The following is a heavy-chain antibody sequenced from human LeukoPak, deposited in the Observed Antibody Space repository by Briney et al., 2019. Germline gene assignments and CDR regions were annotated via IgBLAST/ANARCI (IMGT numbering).Heavy chain of an antibody. CDR3: ARDSGTTGEVKFDP. J-gene: IGHJ5*02. Sequence: SETLSLTCTVSGGSISRYYWSWIRQPAGKGLEWIGRIYSDGTITYNPSLQSRLTMSIDTSKNQFSLKPSFVTAADTAVYYCARDSGTTGEVKFDPWGQGTLVTVSS. V-gene: IGHV4-4*07. D-gene: IGHD4-17*01. CDR1: GGSISRYY. CDR2: IYSDGTI.